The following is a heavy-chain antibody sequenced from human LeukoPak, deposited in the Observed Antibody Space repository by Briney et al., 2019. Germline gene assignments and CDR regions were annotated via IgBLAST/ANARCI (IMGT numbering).Heavy chain of an antibody. CDR1: GFTFSSHG. CDR2: ISGSGGST. V-gene: IGHV3-23*01. J-gene: IGHJ4*02. CDR3: AKLNYYGSGSYFLNYYFDY. Sequence: QPGGSLRLSCAASGFTFSSHGMSWVRQAPGKGLEWVSAISGSGGSTYYADSVKGRFTISRDNSKNTLYLQMNSLRAEDTAVYYCAKLNYYGSGSYFLNYYFDYWGQGTLVTVSS. D-gene: IGHD3-10*01.